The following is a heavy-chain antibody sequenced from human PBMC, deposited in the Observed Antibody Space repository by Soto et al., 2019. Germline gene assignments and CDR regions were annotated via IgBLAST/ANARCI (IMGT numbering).Heavy chain of an antibody. CDR1: GFTFDDYA. V-gene: IGHV3-9*01. CDR2: ISWNGNII. J-gene: IGHJ4*02. CDR3: AKGCPDAFGGGGRCYFDS. Sequence: EVQLVESGGGFVQPGRSLRLSCAASGFTFDDYAMHWVRRVPGKGLEWVSSISWNGNIIGYADSVKGRFTISRDNAKNSLYLQMNSLRSEDTALYYCAKGCPDAFGGGGRCYFDSCGQGTLVTVSS. D-gene: IGHD2-15*01.